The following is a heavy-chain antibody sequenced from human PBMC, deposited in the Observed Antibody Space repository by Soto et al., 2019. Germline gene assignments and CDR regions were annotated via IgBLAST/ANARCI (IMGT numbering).Heavy chain of an antibody. V-gene: IGHV3-30-3*01. Sequence: VQLVESGGAVVQPGRSLRLSCAASGFTFTNYAMHWVRRAPGKGLEWVAVISYDGNNEHYADSVKGRITISRDNSKNTLYLQMNSLRADDTAIYYCARTYYDFWSGYFRDWYFDLWGRGTLVTVSS. J-gene: IGHJ2*01. CDR2: ISYDGNNE. CDR1: GFTFTNYA. D-gene: IGHD3-3*01. CDR3: ARTYYDFWSGYFRDWYFDL.